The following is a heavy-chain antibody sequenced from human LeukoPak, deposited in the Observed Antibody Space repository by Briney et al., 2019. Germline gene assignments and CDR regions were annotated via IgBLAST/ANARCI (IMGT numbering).Heavy chain of an antibody. CDR3: ASLYYGDPLGY. J-gene: IGHJ4*02. Sequence: ASVRVSSTPSGYTFTSYGISWVRQAPGQGLEWMGWISAYNGNTNYAQKLQGRVTMTTDTSTSTAYMELRSLRSDDTAVYYCASLYYGDPLGYWGQGTLVTVSS. D-gene: IGHD4-17*01. V-gene: IGHV1-18*01. CDR1: GYTFTSYG. CDR2: ISAYNGNT.